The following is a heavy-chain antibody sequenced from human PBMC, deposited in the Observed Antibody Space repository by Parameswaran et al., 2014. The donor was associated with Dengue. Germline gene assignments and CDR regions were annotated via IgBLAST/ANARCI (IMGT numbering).Heavy chain of an antibody. CDR3: GKDFNSDDTPS. V-gene: IGHV3-23*01. CDR2: IGYNDGGA. D-gene: IGHD2/OR15-2a*01. Sequence: VRQMPGKGLEWVSTIGYNDGGAYYADSVKGRFTISRDDSKSSLYLQMNSLRAEDTALYYCGKDFNSDDTPSWGQGTLVTVSS. J-gene: IGHJ5*02.